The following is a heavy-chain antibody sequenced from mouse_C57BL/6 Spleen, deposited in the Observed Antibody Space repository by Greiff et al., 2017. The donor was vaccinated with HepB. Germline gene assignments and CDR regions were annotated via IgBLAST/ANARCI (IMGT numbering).Heavy chain of an antibody. CDR1: GFTFSDYY. CDR3: ARIYGNYVLYAMDY. V-gene: IGHV5-16*01. J-gene: IGHJ4*01. D-gene: IGHD2-1*01. CDR2: INYDGSST. Sequence: EVQLVESAGGLVQPGSSMKLSCTASGFTFSDYYMAWVRQVPEKGLEWVANINYDGSSTYYLDSLKSRFIISRDIAKNILYLQMRSLKSEDTATYYGARIYGNYVLYAMDYWGQGTSVTVSS.